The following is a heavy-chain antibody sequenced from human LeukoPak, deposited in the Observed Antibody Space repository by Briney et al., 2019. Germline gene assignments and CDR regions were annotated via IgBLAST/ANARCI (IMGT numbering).Heavy chain of an antibody. CDR1: GGSISSGGDYY. CDR3: ARLKWGVTRVWYFDL. Sequence: SETLSPTCTVSGGSISSGGDYYWSWIRQHPGEGLAWIGHIYYSGSTYYNPSLKSRVTISVDTSENQFSLKLSSVTAADTAVFYCARLKWGVTRVWYFDLWGRGTLVTVSS. CDR2: IYYSGST. D-gene: IGHD3-10*01. V-gene: IGHV4-31*03. J-gene: IGHJ2*01.